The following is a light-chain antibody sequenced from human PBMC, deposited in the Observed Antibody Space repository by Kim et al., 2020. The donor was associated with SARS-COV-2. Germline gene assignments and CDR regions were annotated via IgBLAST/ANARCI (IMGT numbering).Light chain of an antibody. Sequence: YPGDRATRACRTSQSNNTSVAWVQDKPGQAPRLHIYGAATRTTGIPARFRGSGAGTEFTLSITSLQSADLAVHLCKQYQDWPRTFGQGTKVEIK. J-gene: IGKJ1*01. CDR1: QSNNTS. CDR3: KQYQDWPRT. CDR2: GAA. V-gene: IGKV3-15*01.